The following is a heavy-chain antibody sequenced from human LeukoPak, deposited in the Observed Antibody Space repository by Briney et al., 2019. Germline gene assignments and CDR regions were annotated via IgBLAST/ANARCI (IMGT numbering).Heavy chain of an antibody. CDR3: SRIVWLGESPGSWFDS. CDR2: IHYSGST. J-gene: IGHJ5*01. D-gene: IGHD3-10*01. Sequence: SETLSPTCSVSGGSITSHFWSWIRQPPGKGLEWIGYIHYSGSTNYNPSLKSRVTISPDTSKNQFFLKLNPVTGAATAVYYCSRIVWLGESPGSWFDSWGQGTLVTVSS. V-gene: IGHV4-59*11. CDR1: GGSITSHF.